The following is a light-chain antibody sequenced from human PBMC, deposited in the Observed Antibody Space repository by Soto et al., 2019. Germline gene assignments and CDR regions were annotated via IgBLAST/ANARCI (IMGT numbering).Light chain of an antibody. V-gene: IGKV3D-20*02. J-gene: IGKJ5*01. Sequence: VVTQSPGTLSFSPGQRPSLSGRAPHSFSSSYLAWYQQKPGQAPRLLIYGASRRATGIPARFSGSGSGTDFTLTISSLEPEDFAVYYCQQRSNRPPGITFGQGTRLEIK. CDR2: GAS. CDR3: QQRSNRPPGIT. CDR1: HSFSSSY.